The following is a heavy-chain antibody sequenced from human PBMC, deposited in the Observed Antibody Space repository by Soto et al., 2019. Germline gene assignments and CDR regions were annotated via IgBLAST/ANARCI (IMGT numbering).Heavy chain of an antibody. J-gene: IGHJ6*02. V-gene: IGHV3-74*03. Sequence: EVQLVESGGGLVQPGGSLRLSCAASGFTFNTYWMHWVRQAPGKGLVWVSRANSDGSSTTYADSVKGRFTISRDNASNTLYLQMNGLRVEDTAVYYCTRVVRFGSAEYSYSYGMDVWGQGTTVTVSS. CDR1: GFTFNTYW. CDR2: ANSDGSST. D-gene: IGHD3-10*01. CDR3: TRVVRFGSAEYSYSYGMDV.